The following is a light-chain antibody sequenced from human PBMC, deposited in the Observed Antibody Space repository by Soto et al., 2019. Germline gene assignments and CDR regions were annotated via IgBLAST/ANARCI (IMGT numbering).Light chain of an antibody. CDR3: QQYYSLPPT. CDR1: QSVLYISNNKNY. V-gene: IGKV4-1*01. CDR2: LAS. J-gene: IGKJ4*02. Sequence: DIVITQSQETLAVSLGARATINVKSSQSVLYISNNKNYLASYQQKEGQPPSLLIYLASTRATVVPARFTRRGSGTDFTLTISSLQAEDVAVYYCQQYYSLPPTFGGGTKVDIK.